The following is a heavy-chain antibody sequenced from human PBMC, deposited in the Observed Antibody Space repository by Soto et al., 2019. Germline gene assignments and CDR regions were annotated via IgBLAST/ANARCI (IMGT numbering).Heavy chain of an antibody. V-gene: IGHV1-8*01. D-gene: IGHD4-17*01. J-gene: IGHJ6*02. Sequence: QVQLVQSGAEVKKPGASVKVSCKASRYTFTSYDINWVRQATGQGLEWMGWMNPNSGNTGYAQKFQGRVTMTRNTSISTAYMELSSLRSEDTAVYYCARTTPDYYGMDVWGQGTTVTVSS. CDR1: RYTFTSYD. CDR2: MNPNSGNT. CDR3: ARTTPDYYGMDV.